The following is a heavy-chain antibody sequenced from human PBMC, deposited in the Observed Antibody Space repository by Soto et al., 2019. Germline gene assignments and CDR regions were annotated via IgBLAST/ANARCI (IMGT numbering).Heavy chain of an antibody. J-gene: IGHJ4*02. Sequence: PGGSLRLSCAASGFTFSSYSMNWVRQAPGKGLEWVSYISSSSSTIYYADSVNGRFTISRDNAKNSLYLQMNSLRDEDTAVYYCARDSPTIAVAGTLDYWGQGTLVTVSS. CDR3: ARDSPTIAVAGTLDY. V-gene: IGHV3-48*02. D-gene: IGHD6-19*01. CDR1: GFTFSSYS. CDR2: ISSSSSTI.